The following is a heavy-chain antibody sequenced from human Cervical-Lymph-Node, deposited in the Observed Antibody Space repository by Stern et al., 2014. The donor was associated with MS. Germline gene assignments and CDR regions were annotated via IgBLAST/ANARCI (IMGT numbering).Heavy chain of an antibody. Sequence: VQLEESGAEVKKPGASVKVSCEASGYTFTSTDINWVRQATGQGLEWMGWMNPNSGNTGHAQKFKGRFTMTRNTSISTAYLELSSLRSEDTAVYYCARLYDSSDYYSLGYWGQGTLVTVSS. D-gene: IGHD3-22*01. CDR1: GYTFTSTD. CDR2: MNPNSGNT. CDR3: ARLYDSSDYYSLGY. J-gene: IGHJ4*02. V-gene: IGHV1-8*01.